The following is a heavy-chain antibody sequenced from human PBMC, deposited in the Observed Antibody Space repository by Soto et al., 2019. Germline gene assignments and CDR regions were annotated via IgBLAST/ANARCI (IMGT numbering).Heavy chain of an antibody. CDR2: MSGSGGSI. V-gene: IGHV3-23*01. CDR3: ARERLGYGAGRGGMDV. D-gene: IGHD3-10*01. CDR1: GFTFSSFV. Sequence: EVQLLESGGAVVQPGGSLRLSCAASGFTFSSFVMNWVRQAPGKGLEWVSGMSGSGGSIDHADSVKGRFTISRDNSKNTLFLDMTSLRADDTAVYHCARERLGYGAGRGGMDVWGKGTTVNVSS. J-gene: IGHJ6*04.